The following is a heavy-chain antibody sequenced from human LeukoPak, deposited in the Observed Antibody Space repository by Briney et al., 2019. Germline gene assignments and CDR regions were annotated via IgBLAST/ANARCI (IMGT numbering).Heavy chain of an antibody. J-gene: IGHJ6*02. CDR3: AREFYCSSTSCYFDYYYGMDV. CDR2: ISYDGSNK. V-gene: IGHV3-30*04. CDR1: GFTFSSYA. D-gene: IGHD2-2*01. Sequence: GSLRLSCAASGFTFSSYAMHWVRQAPGKGLEWVAVISYDGSNKYYADSVKGRFTISRDNSKNTLYLQMNSLRAEDTAVYYCAREFYCSSTSCYFDYYYGMDVWGQGTTVTVSS.